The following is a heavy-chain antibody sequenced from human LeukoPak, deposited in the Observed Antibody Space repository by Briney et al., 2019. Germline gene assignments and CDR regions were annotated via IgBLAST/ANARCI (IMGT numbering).Heavy chain of an antibody. CDR1: GFPFSNYG. CDR3: AKDRVGATLYFDF. D-gene: IGHD1-26*01. CDR2: ISGSGDTT. J-gene: IGHJ4*02. Sequence: GGSLRLSCAASGFPFSNYGMSWVRQAPGKGLEWVSAISGSGDTTYFADSVKGRFTISRDNSKNTLYLQMNSLRAEDTAVYYCAKDRVGATLYFDFWGRGTLLTVSS. V-gene: IGHV3-23*01.